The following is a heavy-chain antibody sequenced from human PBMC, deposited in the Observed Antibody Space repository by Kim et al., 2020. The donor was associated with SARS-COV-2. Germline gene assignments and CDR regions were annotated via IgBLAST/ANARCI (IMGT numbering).Heavy chain of an antibody. CDR2: ISSNGGST. J-gene: IGHJ5*01. CDR1: GFTFSSYA. Sequence: GGSLRLSCSASGFTFSSYAMHWVRQAPGKGLEYVSAISSNGGSTYYADSVKGRFTISRDNSKNTLYLQMSRLRAEDTAVYYCGKANLSSGSYYNVPHRCWFDPWGQGTLVTVSS. D-gene: IGHD3-10*01. CDR3: GKANLSSGSYYNVPHRCWFDP. V-gene: IGHV3-64D*06.